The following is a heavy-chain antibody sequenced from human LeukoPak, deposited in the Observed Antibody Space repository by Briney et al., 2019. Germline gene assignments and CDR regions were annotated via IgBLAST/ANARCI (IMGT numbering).Heavy chain of an antibody. D-gene: IGHD6-13*01. CDR1: GFTFSGYW. V-gene: IGHV3-7*01. J-gene: IGHJ4*02. CDR2: INQDGSEK. CDR3: ASGTGSSYFYQFGINF. Sequence: PGGSPRLSCAASGFTFSGYWMMNWVRQAPGEGLEWVANINQDGSEKYYVDSVKGRFTISRDNAKDSVYLQMNNLRVEDTAVYYCASGTGSSYFYQFGINFWGQGTLVTVSS.